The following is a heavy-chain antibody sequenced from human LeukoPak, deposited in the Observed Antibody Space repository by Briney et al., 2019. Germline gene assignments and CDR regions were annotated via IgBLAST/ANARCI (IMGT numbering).Heavy chain of an antibody. J-gene: IGHJ5*02. Sequence: SQTLSLTCAISGDRVSSNNTAWNWIRQSPSRGLEWLGRTYYRSKWYDEYATSVKSRITINPATSQNQFSLRLTSVSPEDTAMYYCAREIVGATTAYFDPWGQGTQVTVSS. CDR2: TYYRSKWYD. CDR3: AREIVGATTAYFDP. D-gene: IGHD1-26*01. V-gene: IGHV6-1*01. CDR1: GDRVSSNNTA.